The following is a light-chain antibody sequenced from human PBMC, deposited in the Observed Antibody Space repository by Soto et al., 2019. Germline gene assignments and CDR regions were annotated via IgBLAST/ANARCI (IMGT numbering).Light chain of an antibody. V-gene: IGLV2-14*01. CDR2: DVS. J-gene: IGLJ1*01. Sequence: QSALTQPASVSGSPGQSITVSCTGTTSDVGGYDYVAWYQQHPGKAPKLMIYDVSSRPSGVSNRFSGSKSDNTASLTISGLQAEDEADYYCSSYLGSSTLSGVFGTGTKVTVL. CDR1: TSDVGGYDY. CDR3: SSYLGSSTLSGV.